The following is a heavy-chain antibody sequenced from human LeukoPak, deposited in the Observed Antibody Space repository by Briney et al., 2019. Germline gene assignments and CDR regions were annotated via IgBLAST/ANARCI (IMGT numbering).Heavy chain of an antibody. J-gene: IGHJ4*02. D-gene: IGHD3-3*01. CDR3: AKCGTIFGVVIYLDY. CDR1: GFTFSSYS. Sequence: GGSLRLSRAASGFTFSSYSMNWVRQAPGKGLEWVSSISSSSSYIYYADSVKGRFTISRDNAKNSLYLQMNSLRAEDTAVYYCAKCGTIFGVVIYLDYWGQGTLVTVSS. CDR2: ISSSSSYI. V-gene: IGHV3-21*04.